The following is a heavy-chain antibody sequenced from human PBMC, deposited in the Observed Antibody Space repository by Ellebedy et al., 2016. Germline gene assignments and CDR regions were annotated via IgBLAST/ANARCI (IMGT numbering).Heavy chain of an antibody. CDR1: GGSISSGSYY. Sequence: SETLSLTXTVSGGSISSGSYYWSWIRQPAGKGLEWIGRIYTSGSTNYNPSLKSRVTMSVDTSKNQFSLKLSSVTAADTAVYYCARVPLWFGEYEVYWGQGTLVTVSS. J-gene: IGHJ4*02. CDR2: IYTSGST. V-gene: IGHV4-61*02. CDR3: ARVPLWFGEYEVY. D-gene: IGHD3-10*01.